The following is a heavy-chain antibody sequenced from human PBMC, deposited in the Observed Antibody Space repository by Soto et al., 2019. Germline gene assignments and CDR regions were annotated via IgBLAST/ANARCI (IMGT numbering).Heavy chain of an antibody. CDR1: GDPVSSGSYY. V-gene: IGHV4-61*01. Sequence: SETLSLTCXVSGDPVSSGSYYWTWIRQPPGKGLEWIGYSFYSGSTSYSPSLKSRVTISVDTSKNQFSLRLTSVTAADTALYYCAREADYSSLDYWGQGTLVTVSS. D-gene: IGHD4-4*01. J-gene: IGHJ4*02. CDR3: AREADYSSLDY. CDR2: SFYSGST.